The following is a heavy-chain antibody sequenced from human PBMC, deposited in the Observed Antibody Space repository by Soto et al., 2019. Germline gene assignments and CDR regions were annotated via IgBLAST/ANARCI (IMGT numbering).Heavy chain of an antibody. CDR3: TRDASRDSSARGWFDP. J-gene: IGHJ5*02. Sequence: PGGSLRLSCAASGFTFRSFTMNWVRQAPGKGLEWVSTISSNSAYIYYTDALRGRFTISRDNAKNSLHLQMNSLRAEDTAVYYCTRDASRDSSARGWFDPWGPGXLVPVYS. CDR1: GFTFRSFT. V-gene: IGHV3-21*01. D-gene: IGHD6-13*01. CDR2: ISSNSAYI.